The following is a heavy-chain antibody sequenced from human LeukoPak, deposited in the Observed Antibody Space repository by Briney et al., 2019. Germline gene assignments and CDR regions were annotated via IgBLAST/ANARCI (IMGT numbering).Heavy chain of an antibody. CDR1: GFTFSSYA. D-gene: IGHD3-22*01. V-gene: IGHV3-23*01. J-gene: IGHJ4*02. Sequence: GGSLRLSCAASGFTFSSYAMNWVRQAPGKGLEWVSIISASSGTTYYADSVKGRFTISRDNSKNTLYLQMNSLRAEDTAVYYCTKRDSSGHYYFDYWGQGTLVTVSS. CDR3: TKRDSSGHYYFDY. CDR2: ISASSGTT.